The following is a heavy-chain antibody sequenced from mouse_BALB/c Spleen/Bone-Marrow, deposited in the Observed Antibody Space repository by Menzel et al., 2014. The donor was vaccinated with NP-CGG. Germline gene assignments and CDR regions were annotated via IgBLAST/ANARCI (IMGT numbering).Heavy chain of an antibody. CDR3: ARGGNYYAMDY. CDR2: IWGDGST. V-gene: IGHV2-6-7*01. Sequence: VQLQESGPGLVAPSQSLSITCTVSGFSLTGYGVNWVRQPPGKGLEWLGMIWGDGSTDYNSALKSRLSISKDNSKSQVFLKMNSLQTDDTARYYCARGGNYYAMDYWGQGTSVTVSS. CDR1: GFSLTGYG. D-gene: IGHD2-1*01. J-gene: IGHJ4*01.